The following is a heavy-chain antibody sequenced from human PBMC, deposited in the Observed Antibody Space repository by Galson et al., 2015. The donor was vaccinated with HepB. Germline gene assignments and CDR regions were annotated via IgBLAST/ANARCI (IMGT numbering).Heavy chain of an antibody. J-gene: IGHJ6*02. D-gene: IGHD3-10*01. V-gene: IGHV1-69*13. CDR2: IIPIFGTA. CDR1: GGTFSSYA. Sequence: SVKVSCKASGGTFSSYAISWVRQAPGQGLEWMGGIIPIFGTANYAQKFQGRVTITADESTSTAYMELSSLRSEDTAVYYCARDPGLITMVREAYGMDVWGQGTTVTVSS. CDR3: ARDPGLITMVREAYGMDV.